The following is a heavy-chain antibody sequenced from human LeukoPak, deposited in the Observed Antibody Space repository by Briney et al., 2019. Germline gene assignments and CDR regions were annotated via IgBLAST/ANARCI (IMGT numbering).Heavy chain of an antibody. CDR1: GFTLSSYA. V-gene: IGHV3-23*01. D-gene: IGHD3-3*01. Sequence: GGSLRLSCAASGFTLSSYAMSWVRQAPGKGLEWVSAISGSGGSTYYADSVKGRFTISRDNSKNTLYLQMNSLRAEDTAVYYCASYDFWSGYPIDYWGQGTLVTVSS. CDR2: ISGSGGST. CDR3: ASYDFWSGYPIDY. J-gene: IGHJ4*02.